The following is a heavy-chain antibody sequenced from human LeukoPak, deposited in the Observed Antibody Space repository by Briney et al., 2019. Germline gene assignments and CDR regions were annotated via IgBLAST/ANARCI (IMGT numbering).Heavy chain of an antibody. CDR1: GFTFSSYA. Sequence: GGSLRLSCAASGFTFSSYAMSGGRQAPGKGLEWGSAISGSGGSTYYAASVKGRFTISRDNSQHTLYLQMTSLRAEATAVYYCAKDLPGTSRGYWGQGTLVTVSS. CDR2: ISGSGGST. CDR3: AKDLPGTSRGY. J-gene: IGHJ4*02. V-gene: IGHV3-23*01.